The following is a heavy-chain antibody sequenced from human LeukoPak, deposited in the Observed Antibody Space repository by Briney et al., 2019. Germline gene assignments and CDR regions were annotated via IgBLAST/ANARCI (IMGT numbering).Heavy chain of an antibody. J-gene: IGHJ5*02. CDR1: GGSISSSSYY. D-gene: IGHD6-19*01. CDR2: INHSGST. Sequence: SETLSLTCTVSGGSISSSSYYWSWIRQPPGKGLEWIGEINHSGSTNYNPSLKSRVTISVDTSKNQFSLKLSSVTAADTAVYYCARLAVWLAPFDPWGQGTLVTVSS. CDR3: ARLAVWLAPFDP. V-gene: IGHV4-39*07.